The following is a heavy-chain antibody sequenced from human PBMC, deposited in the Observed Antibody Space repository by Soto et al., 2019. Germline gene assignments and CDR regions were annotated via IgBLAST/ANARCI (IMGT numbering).Heavy chain of an antibody. CDR1: GFSLSNNG. CDR3: AKGGSGNYLTYYYYYGMDV. V-gene: IGHV3-30*18. J-gene: IGHJ6*02. Sequence: QVQLVESGGGVVQPGRSLRLSCAASGFSLSNNGMHWVRQAPGKGLEWVAVILYDGNNKYYADSVKGRFTISRDNSKNTVYLEMNNLRAEDTAMYYCAKGGSGNYLTYYYYYGMDVWGQGTTVTVSS. D-gene: IGHD3-22*01. CDR2: ILYDGNNK.